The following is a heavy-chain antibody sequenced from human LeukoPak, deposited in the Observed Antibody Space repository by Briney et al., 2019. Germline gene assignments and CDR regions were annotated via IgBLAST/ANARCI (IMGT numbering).Heavy chain of an antibody. CDR2: ISSSGSTI. J-gene: IGHJ6*03. Sequence: GGSLRLSCAASGFTFSRYEMNWVRQAPGKGLEWVSYISSSGSTIYYADSVKGRFTISRDNAKNSLYLQMNSLRAEDTAVYYCARDRGWGMDVWGKGTTVTISS. CDR3: ARDRGWGMDV. CDR1: GFTFSRYE. V-gene: IGHV3-48*03. D-gene: IGHD5-12*01.